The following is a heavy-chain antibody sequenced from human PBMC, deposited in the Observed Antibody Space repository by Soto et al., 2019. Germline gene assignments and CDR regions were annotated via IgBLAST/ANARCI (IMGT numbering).Heavy chain of an antibody. CDR3: ALVTQSWYFQH. J-gene: IGHJ1*01. D-gene: IGHD6-13*01. V-gene: IGHV4-34*01. CDR2: INHSGST. CDR1: GGSFSGYY. Sequence: QVQLQQWGAGLLKPSETLSLTCAVYGGSFSGYYWSWIRQPPGKGLEWIGEINHSGSTNYNPSLKSRVTISVDTSKNQFSQKLSSVTAADTAVYYCALVTQSWYFQHWGQGTLVTVSS.